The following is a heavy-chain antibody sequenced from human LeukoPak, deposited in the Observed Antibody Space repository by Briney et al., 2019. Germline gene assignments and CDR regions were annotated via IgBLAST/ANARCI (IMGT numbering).Heavy chain of an antibody. CDR2: VYYSGRT. D-gene: IGHD2-8*01. J-gene: IGHJ5*02. CDR3: ARDSRHCTHGVCSPGWFDP. CDR1: GGSISSGSFY. Sequence: PSETLSLTCTVSGGSISSGSFYWSWVRQPPGKGLEWIGYVYYSGRTNYNPSLKSRVTISVDTSKNQLSLKLSSVTAADTAVYYCARDSRHCTHGVCSPGWFDPWGQGTLVTVSS. V-gene: IGHV4-61*01.